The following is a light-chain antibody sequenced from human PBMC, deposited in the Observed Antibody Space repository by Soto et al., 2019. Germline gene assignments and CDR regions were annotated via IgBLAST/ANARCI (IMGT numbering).Light chain of an antibody. CDR3: QQYGTSPRT. CDR2: GAS. J-gene: IGKJ1*01. Sequence: EIVLTQSPGTLSLSPRQRATLSCWASQSVSSNYLAWYQQKPGQTPRLLIYGASTRATGVPDRFSGSGSGTDFILTISRLAPEDFAVYYCQQYGTSPRTFGQGTKVDI. V-gene: IGKV3-20*01. CDR1: QSVSSNY.